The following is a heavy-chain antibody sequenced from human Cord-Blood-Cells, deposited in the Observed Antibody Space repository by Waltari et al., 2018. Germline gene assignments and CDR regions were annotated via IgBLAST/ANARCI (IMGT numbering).Heavy chain of an antibody. D-gene: IGHD3-22*01. CDR3: TTGDSSGYYY. CDR2: MKSKTDGGTT. J-gene: IGHJ4*02. CDR1: GFTFSNAW. Sequence: EVQLVESGGGLVKPGGSLRLSCAASGFTFSNAWMSWVRQAPGKGLEWVGRMKSKTDGGTTDYAAPVKGRFTISRDDSKNTLYLQMNSLKTEDTAVYYCTTGDSSGYYYWGQGTLVTVSS. V-gene: IGHV3-15*01.